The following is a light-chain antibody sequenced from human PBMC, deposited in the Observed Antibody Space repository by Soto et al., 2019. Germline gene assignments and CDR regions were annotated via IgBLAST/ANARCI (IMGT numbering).Light chain of an antibody. CDR2: GAS. Sequence: EVVMTQSPLSLPVTLGQPATLSCRASQSVSSNFLAWYQQKPGQAPRLLIYGASSRATGIPDRFSGSGSGTDFTLTISRLEPEDFAVYYCQQYGSSPWTFGQGTKVEIK. J-gene: IGKJ1*01. CDR1: QSVSSNF. V-gene: IGKV3-20*01. CDR3: QQYGSSPWT.